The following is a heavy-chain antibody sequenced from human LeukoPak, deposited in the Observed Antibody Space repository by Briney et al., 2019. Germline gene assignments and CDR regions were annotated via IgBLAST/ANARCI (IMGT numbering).Heavy chain of an antibody. D-gene: IGHD6-6*01. V-gene: IGHV3-48*01. CDR3: AKDHYSSSSGDFFDY. CDR2: ISSSSSTI. J-gene: IGHJ4*02. CDR1: GFTFSSYS. Sequence: GGSLRLSCAASGFTFSSYSMNWVRQAPGKGLEWVSYISSSSSTIYYADSVKGRFTISRDNAKNSLYLQMNRLRAEDTAVYYCAKDHYSSSSGDFFDYWGQGTLVTVSS.